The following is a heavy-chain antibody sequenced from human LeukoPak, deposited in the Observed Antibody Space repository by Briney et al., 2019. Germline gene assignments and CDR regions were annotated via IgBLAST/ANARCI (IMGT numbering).Heavy chain of an antibody. V-gene: IGHV4-39*01. CDR1: GASFETSNSY. J-gene: IGHJ4*02. CDR3: ARAGLFDYLFRPYFDY. CDR2: MSVSGTT. Sequence: PSETLSLTCNVSGASFETSNSYWGWIRQSPGKGLEWIGTMSVSGTTYSNPPLKSRVTISVDTSKNQFSLKLSSVTTADTAVYYCARAGLFDYLFRPYFDYWGQGALVTVSS. D-gene: IGHD3-9*01.